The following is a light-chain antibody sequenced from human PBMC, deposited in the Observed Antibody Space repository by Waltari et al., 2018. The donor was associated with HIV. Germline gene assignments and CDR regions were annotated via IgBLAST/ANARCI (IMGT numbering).Light chain of an antibody. CDR1: QRISTY. CDR3: QQSYSNPLT. CDR2: GAS. J-gene: IGKJ3*01. Sequence: DIQLTQSPSSLSASVGDRVTITCRASQRISTYLNWYQQKPGKAPQVLIYGASSLESGVPSRFSGSGSMTDFTLTISSLQPEDFATYYCQQSYSNPLTFGPGTKVDI. V-gene: IGKV1-39*01.